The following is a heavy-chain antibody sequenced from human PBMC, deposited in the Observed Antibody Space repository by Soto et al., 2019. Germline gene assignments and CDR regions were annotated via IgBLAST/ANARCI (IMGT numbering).Heavy chain of an antibody. CDR1: GDSISRGGYY. D-gene: IGHD3-3*01. V-gene: IGHV4-31*03. J-gene: IGHJ5*02. CDR3: ASDALRFLEWPVLGT. Sequence: LSVTCTVSGDSISRGGYYWSWIRQLPGKGLEWIGYIYNGRTYYNPSLESRVTISVDTSKNQFSLKLSSVTAADTAIYYCASDALRFLEWPVLGTWGQGTLVTVSS. CDR2: IYNGRT.